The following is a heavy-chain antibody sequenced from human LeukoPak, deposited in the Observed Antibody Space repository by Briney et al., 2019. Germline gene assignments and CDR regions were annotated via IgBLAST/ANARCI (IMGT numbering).Heavy chain of an antibody. V-gene: IGHV3-7*05. CDR2: IKQDGSEK. CDR3: ARGIAAGVFDY. J-gene: IGHJ4*02. Sequence: GGSLRLSCAASGFTFSIYWMSWVRQAPGKGLEWVANIKQDGSEKYYVDSVKGRFTISRDNAKNSLYLQMNSLRAEDTAVYYCARGIAAGVFDYWGQGTLVTVSS. CDR1: GFTFSIYW. D-gene: IGHD6-13*01.